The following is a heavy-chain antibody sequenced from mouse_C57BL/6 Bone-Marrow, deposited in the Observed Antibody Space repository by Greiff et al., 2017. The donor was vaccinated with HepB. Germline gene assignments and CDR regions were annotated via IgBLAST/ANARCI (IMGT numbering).Heavy chain of an antibody. CDR3: ARRPYGSRRYFDV. Sequence: ESGPELVKPGASVKISCKASGYAFSSSWMNWVKQRPGKGLEWIGRIYPGDGDTNYNGKFKGKATLTADKSSSTAYMQLSSLTSEDSAVYFCARRPYGSRRYFDVWGTGTTVTVSS. V-gene: IGHV1-82*01. CDR1: GYAFSSSW. D-gene: IGHD1-1*01. J-gene: IGHJ1*03. CDR2: IYPGDGDT.